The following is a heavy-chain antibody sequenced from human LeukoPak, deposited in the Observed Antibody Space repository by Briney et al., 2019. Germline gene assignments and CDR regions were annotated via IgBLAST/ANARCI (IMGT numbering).Heavy chain of an antibody. CDR2: IYYSGST. D-gene: IGHD2-15*01. V-gene: IGHV4-39*07. Sequence: SETLSLTCTVSGGSISSSSYYWGWIRQPPGKGQEWIGSIYYSGSTNYNPSLKSRVTISVDTSKNQFSLKLSSVTAADTAVYYCARSEGYCSGGSCSYYYMDVWGKGTTVTVSS. CDR3: ARSEGYCSGGSCSYYYMDV. CDR1: GGSISSSSYY. J-gene: IGHJ6*03.